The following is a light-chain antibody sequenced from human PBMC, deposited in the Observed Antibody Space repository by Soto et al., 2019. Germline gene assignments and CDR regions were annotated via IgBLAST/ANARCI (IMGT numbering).Light chain of an antibody. J-gene: IGKJ5*01. V-gene: IGKV3-20*01. CDR2: GAS. Sequence: LTQSPATLSLSAGERATLFCRASEIINSGYLAWYQQQPGRAPRLLIYGASKRATGIPDRFSGSESGTDFTLTINSLEPEDSAVYYCQQYGSSPPFGQGTRLEIK. CDR1: EIINSGY. CDR3: QQYGSSPP.